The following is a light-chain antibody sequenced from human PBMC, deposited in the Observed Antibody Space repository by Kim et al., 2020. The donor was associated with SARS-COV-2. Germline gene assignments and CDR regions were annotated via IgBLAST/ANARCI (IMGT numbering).Light chain of an antibody. J-gene: IGKJ4*01. Sequence: PVESAPISVWPSHNVDINLAWYQQTPGQTPRLLIYDAAIRAAGIPDRFSGSGSGTDFTLTIGSLAPEDFAVYYCQQRGTWPPALTFGGGTKVDIK. CDR3: QQRGTWPPALT. CDR1: HNVDIN. CDR2: DAA. V-gene: IGKV3-11*01.